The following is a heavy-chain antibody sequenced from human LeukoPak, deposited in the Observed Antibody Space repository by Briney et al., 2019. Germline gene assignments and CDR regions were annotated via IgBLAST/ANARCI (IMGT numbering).Heavy chain of an antibody. D-gene: IGHD2-15*01. J-gene: IGHJ1*01. CDR3: ALGYCGGGSCYAREYFQH. Sequence: PSQTLSLTCTVSGGSISSGGYYWTWIRQHPGKGLEWIGYIYYSGSTYYNPSLKSRVTISVDTSKNQFSLRLSSVTAADTAVYYCALGYCGGGSCYAREYFQHWGQGTLVTISS. CDR1: GGSISSGGYY. CDR2: IYYSGST. V-gene: IGHV4-31*03.